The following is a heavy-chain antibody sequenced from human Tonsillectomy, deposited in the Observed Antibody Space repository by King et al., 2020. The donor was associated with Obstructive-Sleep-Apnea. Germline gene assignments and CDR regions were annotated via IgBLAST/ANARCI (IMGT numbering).Heavy chain of an antibody. J-gene: IGHJ3*02. Sequence: QLVQSGAEVKKPGESLRLYCKGSGYSFTNNWISWVRQMPGKGLEWMGRINPGDSDTNYSPSFQGHVTISVDKSISTAYLQWSSLKASDTGMYYCARRYDFWSGFAFDIWGQGTMVTVSS. CDR2: INPGDSDT. V-gene: IGHV5-10-1*01. CDR1: GYSFTNNW. D-gene: IGHD3-3*01. CDR3: ARRYDFWSGFAFDI.